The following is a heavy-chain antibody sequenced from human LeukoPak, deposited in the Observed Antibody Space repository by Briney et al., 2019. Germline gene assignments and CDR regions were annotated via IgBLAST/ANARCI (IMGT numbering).Heavy chain of an antibody. J-gene: IGHJ5*02. Sequence: ASVKVSCKASGDTFSNYPIVWVRQAPGRGLEWMGGIIPIYGTANYAQMFQGRITLTAHESTATAYLELRSLTSDDTALYFCATHTGGYNYWWFDIWAQGTLVTVSS. CDR2: IIPIYGTA. D-gene: IGHD5-24*01. CDR1: GDTFSNYP. V-gene: IGHV1-69*13. CDR3: ATHTGGYNYWWFDI.